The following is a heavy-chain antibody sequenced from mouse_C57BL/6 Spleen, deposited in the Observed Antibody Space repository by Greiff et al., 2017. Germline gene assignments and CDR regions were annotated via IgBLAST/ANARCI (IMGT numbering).Heavy chain of an antibody. D-gene: IGHD2-12*01. CDR2: IRSKSNNYAT. J-gene: IGHJ4*01. CDR1: GFSFNTYA. V-gene: IGHV10-1*01. CDR3: VRHGYYSNDDAMDY. Sequence: EVQLVESGGGLVQPKGSLKLSCAASGFSFNTYAMTWVRQAPGKGLEWVARIRSKSNNYATYYADSVNDRFTISRDDSESMLYLQMNNLKTEDTAMYYCVRHGYYSNDDAMDYWGQGTSVTVSS.